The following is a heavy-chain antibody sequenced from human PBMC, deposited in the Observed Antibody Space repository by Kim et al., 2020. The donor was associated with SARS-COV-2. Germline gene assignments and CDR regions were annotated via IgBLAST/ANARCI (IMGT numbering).Heavy chain of an antibody. J-gene: IGHJ5*02. CDR3: ARHRVGSGWGRYWFDP. CDR1: GGSISSYY. V-gene: IGHV4-59*08. CDR2: IYYSGST. Sequence: SETLSLTCTVSGGSISSYYWSWIRQPPGKGLEWIGYIYYSGSTNYNPSLKSRVTISVDTSKNQFSLKLSSVTAADTAVYYCARHRVGSGWGRYWFDPWGQGTLVTVSS. D-gene: IGHD6-19*01.